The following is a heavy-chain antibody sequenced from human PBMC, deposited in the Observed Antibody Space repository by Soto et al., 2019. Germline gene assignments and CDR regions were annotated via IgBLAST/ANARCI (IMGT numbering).Heavy chain of an antibody. J-gene: IGHJ5*02. CDR2: IYYSGIT. D-gene: IGHD2-2*01. Sequence: TRFLTCTVSGGYISGGGYSWSWIRQHPGKGLDWIGYIYYSGITYYNPSLKSRVTISVDTSKNQFSLKLSSVTDADTAVYYWAKYCSNTSQLNGFDPWCRGSVLTVSS. CDR1: GGYISGGGYS. V-gene: IGHV4-31*03. CDR3: AKYCSNTSQLNGFDP.